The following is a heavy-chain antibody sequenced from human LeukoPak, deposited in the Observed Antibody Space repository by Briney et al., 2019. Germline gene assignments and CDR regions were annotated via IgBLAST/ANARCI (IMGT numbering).Heavy chain of an antibody. CDR1: GGSFSGDY. D-gene: IGHD4-17*01. J-gene: IGHJ4*02. Sequence: PSETLSLTCAVYGGSFSGDYWSWIRQPPGKGLEWIGEINHSGSTNYNPSLKSRVTISVDTSKNQFSLKLSSVTAADTAVYYCARDVTRRIRKYYFDYWGQGTLVTVSS. CDR2: INHSGST. CDR3: ARDVTRRIRKYYFDY. V-gene: IGHV4-34*01.